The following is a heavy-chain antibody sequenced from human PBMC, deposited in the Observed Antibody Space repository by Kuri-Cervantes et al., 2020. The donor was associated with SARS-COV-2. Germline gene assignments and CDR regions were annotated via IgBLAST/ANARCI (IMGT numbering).Heavy chain of an antibody. D-gene: IGHD6-19*01. Sequence: ETLSLTCAASGFTFSSYAMSWVRQAPGKGLEWVSAISGSGGSTYYADSVKGRFTISRDDSKNTLCLQMNSLRAEDTAVYSCAKDLTIAVAGFNWYFDLWGRGTLVTVSS. V-gene: IGHV3-23*01. CDR1: GFTFSSYA. CDR2: ISGSGGST. CDR3: AKDLTIAVAGFNWYFDL. J-gene: IGHJ2*01.